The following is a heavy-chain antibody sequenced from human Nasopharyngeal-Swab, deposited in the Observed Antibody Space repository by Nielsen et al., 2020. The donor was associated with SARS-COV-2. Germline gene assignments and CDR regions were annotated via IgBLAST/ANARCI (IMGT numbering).Heavy chain of an antibody. D-gene: IGHD3-22*01. Sequence: ASVQVSCKASGYTFTSYDISWVRQATGQGLEWMGWMNPNSGNTGYAQKFQGRVTMTRNTSISTAYMELSSLRSEDTAVYYCARGRATMIVVVITPYYYGMDVWGQGTTVTVSS. J-gene: IGHJ6*02. V-gene: IGHV1-8*01. CDR1: GYTFTSYD. CDR2: MNPNSGNT. CDR3: ARGRATMIVVVITPYYYGMDV.